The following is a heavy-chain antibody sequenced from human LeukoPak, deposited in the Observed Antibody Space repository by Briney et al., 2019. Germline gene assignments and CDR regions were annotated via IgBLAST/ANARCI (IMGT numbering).Heavy chain of an antibody. Sequence: GGSLRLSCAASGFTFDDYGMTWVRQAPGRGLEWVSGINWNGGSTGYVDSVKGRFTISRDNAKNSLYLQMNSLRAEDTAFYYCARSGGYRLARDWFDPWGQGTLVTVSS. CDR3: ARSGGYRLARDWFDP. CDR2: INWNGGST. J-gene: IGHJ5*02. CDR1: GFTFDDYG. D-gene: IGHD2-15*01. V-gene: IGHV3-20*04.